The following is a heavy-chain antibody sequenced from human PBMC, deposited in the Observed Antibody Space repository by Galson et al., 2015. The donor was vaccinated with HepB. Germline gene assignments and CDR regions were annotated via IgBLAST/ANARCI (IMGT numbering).Heavy chain of an antibody. CDR2: ISWKSGRI. CDR3: AKGDNLGYYWGYFDY. CDR1: GFSFNEYA. Sequence: SLRLSCAASGFSFNEYAMHWVRQSPGKGLEWVAGISWKSGRIGYADSVKGRFTISRDNADSSLYLQMTSLRPDDTAFYYCAKGDNLGYYWGYFDYWGRGTLLTVYS. D-gene: IGHD2-15*01. V-gene: IGHV3-9*01. J-gene: IGHJ4*02.